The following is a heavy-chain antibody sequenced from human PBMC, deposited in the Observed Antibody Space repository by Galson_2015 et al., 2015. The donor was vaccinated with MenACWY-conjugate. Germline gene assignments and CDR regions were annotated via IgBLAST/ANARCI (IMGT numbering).Heavy chain of an antibody. CDR2: ISSTGSYI. J-gene: IGHJ5*02. CDR1: GFTFSNYN. Sequence: SLRLSCAASGFTFSNYNMNWVRQTPGKGLEWVSCISSTGSYIYYADSLKGRFTISRDNAKNSLYLQMNSLTSEDTAVYYCAKGTTASRPNWFDPWGQGTTVTVSS. V-gene: IGHV3-21*01. CDR3: AKGTTASRPNWFDP. D-gene: IGHD6-6*01.